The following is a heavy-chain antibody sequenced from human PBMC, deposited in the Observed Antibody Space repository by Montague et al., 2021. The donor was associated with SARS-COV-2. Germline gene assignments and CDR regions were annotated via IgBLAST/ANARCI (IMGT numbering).Heavy chain of an antibody. D-gene: IGHD4-23*01. J-gene: IGHJ2*01. CDR2: INHTGST. Sequence: EKKSLTCAVYVGSFSGYYWSWIRQSPGKGLEWIGEINHTGSTKYNPSLKSRVTISVDTSKNQFSLKLSSVSAADTAVYYCARADYGGNRYWYFDLWGRGTLVTVSS. CDR1: VGSFSGYY. V-gene: IGHV4-34*01. CDR3: ARADYGGNRYWYFDL.